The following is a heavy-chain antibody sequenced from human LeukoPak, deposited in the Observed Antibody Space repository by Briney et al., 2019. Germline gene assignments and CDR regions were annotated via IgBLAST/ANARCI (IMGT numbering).Heavy chain of an antibody. CDR3: ARAKGDSLDI. D-gene: IGHD2-21*02. CDR2: IWYDGSKE. V-gene: IGHV3-33*01. CDR1: GFTFSSNG. J-gene: IGHJ3*02. Sequence: GGSLRLSCAASGFTFSSNGMHWVRQAPGKGLEWVTAIWYDGSKEYYADSVKGRFSISRDNSKNTLYLQMNSLRAEDTAVYYCARAKGDSLDIWGQGTMVTVSS.